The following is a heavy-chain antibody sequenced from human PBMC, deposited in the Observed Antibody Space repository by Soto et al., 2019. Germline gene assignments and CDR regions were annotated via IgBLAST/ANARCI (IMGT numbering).Heavy chain of an antibody. CDR3: ARADRGALYYYYYGMDV. V-gene: IGHV5-51*01. D-gene: IGHD3-10*01. Sequence: PGESLKISCKGSGYSFTSYWIGWVRQMPGKGLEWMGIIYPGDSDTRYSPSFQGQVTISADKSISTAYLQWSSLKASDTAMYYCARADRGALYYYYYGMDVWGQGTTVTVSS. CDR2: IYPGDSDT. CDR1: GYSFTSYW. J-gene: IGHJ6*02.